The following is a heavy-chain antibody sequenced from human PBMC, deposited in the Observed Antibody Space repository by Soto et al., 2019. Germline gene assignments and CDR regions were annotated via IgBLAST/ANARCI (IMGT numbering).Heavy chain of an antibody. D-gene: IGHD1-26*01. V-gene: IGHV1-2*02. J-gene: IGHJ5*02. CDR2: IIPNNGDT. Sequence: QVQLVQSGAEVKKPGASVKVSCRASGYNFRDYYLHWVRQAPGAGLEWMGSIIPNNGDTHYAQRFQGRITLTTDTSLDTAYMEIDGLTLDDTAIYFCARSGDRRNSPAWIDTWGQGDLVTVSS. CDR1: GYNFRDYY. CDR3: ARSGDRRNSPAWIDT.